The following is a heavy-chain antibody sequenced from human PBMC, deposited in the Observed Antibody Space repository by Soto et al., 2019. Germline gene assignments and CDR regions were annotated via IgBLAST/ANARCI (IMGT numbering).Heavy chain of an antibody. D-gene: IGHD4-17*01. V-gene: IGHV4-30-2*01. CDR3: ARFRTVGGGFDL. CDR2: IYHSGRT. Sequence: QLQLQESGSGLVKPSQTLSLTCAVSGGSISSGGYSWSWIRQPPGKGLEWIGYIYHSGRTYYNPSLKSRVTKTVDRSKNQSSLKLSSVTDADTAVYYWARFRTVGGGFDLWGRGTLVTVSS. J-gene: IGHJ2*01. CDR1: GGSISSGGYS.